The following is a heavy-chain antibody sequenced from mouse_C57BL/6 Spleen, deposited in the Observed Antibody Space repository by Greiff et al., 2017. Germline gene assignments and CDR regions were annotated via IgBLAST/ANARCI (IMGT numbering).Heavy chain of an antibody. J-gene: IGHJ3*01. CDR1: GYTFTSYW. V-gene: IGHV1-59*01. D-gene: IGHD3-2*02. Sequence: QVQLKQPGAELVRPGTSVKLSCKASGYTFTSYWMHWVKQRPGQGLEWIGVIAPSDSYTNYNQKFKGKATLTVDTSSSTAYMQLSSLTSEDSAVYYCARAQAKWFAYWGQGTLVTVAA. CDR2: IAPSDSYT. CDR3: ARAQAKWFAY.